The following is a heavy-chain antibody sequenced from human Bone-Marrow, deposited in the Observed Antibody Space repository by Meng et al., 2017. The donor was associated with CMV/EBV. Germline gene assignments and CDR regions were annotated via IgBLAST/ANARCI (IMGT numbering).Heavy chain of an antibody. J-gene: IGHJ3*02. CDR1: GFTFSDYY. Sequence: GEYLKISCAASGFTFSDYYISWIRQAPGKGLEWVSYIVGISGSTKFYADSVKGRFTISRDDAKSSLYLQMNSLRAEDTAVYYCAREKGRRWRQIPDAFDIWGQGTKVTVSS. CDR2: IVGISGSTK. CDR3: AREKGRRWRQIPDAFDI. V-gene: IGHV3-11*01. D-gene: IGHD5-24*01.